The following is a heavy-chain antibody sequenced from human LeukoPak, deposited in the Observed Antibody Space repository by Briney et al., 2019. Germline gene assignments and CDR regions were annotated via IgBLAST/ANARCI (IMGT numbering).Heavy chain of an antibody. CDR2: MHSSGST. D-gene: IGHD3-10*01. CDR3: AREAVHYGSGSHDY. J-gene: IGHJ4*02. Sequence: SETLSLTCTVSGGSISSYYWSWVRQPAGKGLEWIGRMHSSGSTNYNPSIKSRVTMSLDTSKNQFSLKVDSVTAADTAMYYCAREAVHYGSGSHDYWGQGTLVAVSS. V-gene: IGHV4-4*07. CDR1: GGSISSYY.